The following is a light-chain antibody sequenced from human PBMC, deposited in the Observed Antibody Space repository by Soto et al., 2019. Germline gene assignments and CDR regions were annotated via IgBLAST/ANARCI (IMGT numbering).Light chain of an antibody. CDR2: AAS. Sequence: IQMTQSPSSLSASVGDRVTITCRASQSISTYLNWYQQKPGKAPKLLIYAASSLQSGVPSRFSGSGSGTDFTLTISSLQPEDFATYYCQQSYITPWTYGQGTKVEIQ. V-gene: IGKV1-39*01. J-gene: IGKJ1*01. CDR3: QQSYITPWT. CDR1: QSISTY.